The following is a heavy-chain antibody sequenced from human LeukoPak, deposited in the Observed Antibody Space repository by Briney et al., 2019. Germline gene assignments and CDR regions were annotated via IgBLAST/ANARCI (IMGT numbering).Heavy chain of an antibody. D-gene: IGHD3-10*01. CDR3: ARVRNYCGSGSFFAPHYFDY. V-gene: IGHV4-59*01. Sequence: PSETLSLTCTVSGGSISSYYWSWIRQPPGKGLEWIGYIYYSGSTNYNPSLKSRVTISVDTSKNQFSLKLSSVTAADTAVYYCARVRNYCGSGSFFAPHYFDYWGQGTLVTVSS. J-gene: IGHJ4*02. CDR2: IYYSGST. CDR1: GGSISSYY.